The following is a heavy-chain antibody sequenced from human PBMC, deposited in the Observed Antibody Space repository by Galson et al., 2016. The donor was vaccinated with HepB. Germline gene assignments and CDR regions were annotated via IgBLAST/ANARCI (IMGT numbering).Heavy chain of an antibody. V-gene: IGHV3-13*01. CDR2: IYTAGDT. D-gene: IGHD6-19*01. Sequence: SLRLSCAASGFTFSRYDMHWVRQAPGKGLEWVSTIYTAGDTNYPGSVKGRFIVSRENDKNSLYLHMNSLRAGDTAVYYYTRGSYSSDWYRTSAYDFGMDVWGRGTPVTVSS. CDR1: GFTFSRYD. J-gene: IGHJ6*04. CDR3: TRGSYSSDWYRTSAYDFGMDV.